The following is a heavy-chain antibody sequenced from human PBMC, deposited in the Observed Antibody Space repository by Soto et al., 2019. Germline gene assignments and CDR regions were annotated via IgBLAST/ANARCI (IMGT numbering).Heavy chain of an antibody. CDR3: AKARIVGDPTNWFDP. D-gene: IGHD1-26*01. CDR2: ISGSGGST. CDR1: GFTFSSYA. V-gene: IGHV3-23*01. J-gene: IGHJ5*02. Sequence: EVQLLESGGGLVQPGGSLRLSCAASGFTFSSYAMSWVRQAPGKGLEWVSAISGSGGSTYYADSVKGRFTISRDHSKNTVYMQMTSLRAEDTAVYYCAKARIVGDPTNWFDPWGQGTLVTVSS.